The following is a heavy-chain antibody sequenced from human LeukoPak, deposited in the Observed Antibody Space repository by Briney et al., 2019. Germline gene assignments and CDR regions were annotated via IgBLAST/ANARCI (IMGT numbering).Heavy chain of an antibody. Sequence: GGSLRLSCAASGFTLSSYWMHWVRHVPGKGLVWVSRIKSDGSDTRYADSVKGRFTISRDNAKNTLYLQMNSLRAEDTAVYYCASLPVGARVYWGQGTLVTVSS. V-gene: IGHV3-74*01. D-gene: IGHD1-26*01. J-gene: IGHJ4*02. CDR3: ASLPVGARVY. CDR1: GFTLSSYW. CDR2: IKSDGSDT.